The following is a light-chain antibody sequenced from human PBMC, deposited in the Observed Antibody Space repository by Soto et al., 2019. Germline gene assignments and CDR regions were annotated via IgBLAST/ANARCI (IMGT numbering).Light chain of an antibody. CDR2: RHN. Sequence: QSVLTQPPSASETPGQRVTISCSGSSSNIGSNYVYCYQQLPGTAPKLLIYRHNQRPSGVPDRFSGSKSGTSASLAISGLRSEDEADYYCAAWDDSLSGYVFGTGTKLTVL. J-gene: IGLJ1*01. V-gene: IGLV1-47*01. CDR1: SSNIGSNY. CDR3: AAWDDSLSGYV.